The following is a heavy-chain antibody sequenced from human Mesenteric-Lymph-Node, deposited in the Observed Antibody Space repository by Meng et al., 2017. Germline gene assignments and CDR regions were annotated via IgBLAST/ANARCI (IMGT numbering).Heavy chain of an antibody. CDR1: GFTFSSYG. V-gene: IGHV3-33*01. CDR2: IWYDGSNK. CDR3: ARARGGYDFDY. D-gene: IGHD5-12*01. Sequence: GESLKISCAASGFTFSSYGMHWVRQAPGKGLEWVAVIWYDGSNKYYADSVKGRFTISRDNSKNTLYLQMNSLRAEDTAVYYCARARGGYDFDYWGQGTLVTVSS. J-gene: IGHJ4*02.